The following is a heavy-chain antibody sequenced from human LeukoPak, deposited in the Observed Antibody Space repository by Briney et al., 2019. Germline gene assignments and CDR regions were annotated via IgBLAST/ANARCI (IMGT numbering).Heavy chain of an antibody. CDR1: GFTFSSYS. CDR2: ISSSSSTI. J-gene: IGHJ6*03. Sequence: GGSLRLSCAASGFTFSSYSMNWVRQAPGKGLGWVSYISSSSSTIYYADSVKGRFTISRDNAKNSLHLQMNSLRAEDTAVYYCASLYSYYYYYMDVWGKGTTVTVSS. D-gene: IGHD2-8*01. CDR3: ASLYSYYYYYMDV. V-gene: IGHV3-48*01.